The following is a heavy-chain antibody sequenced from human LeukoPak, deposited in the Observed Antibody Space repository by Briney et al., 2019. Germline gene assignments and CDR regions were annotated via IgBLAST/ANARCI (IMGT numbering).Heavy chain of an antibody. CDR3: ARDPSSGWYLKGWFDP. CDR2: ISSGYTT. CDR1: GFTFNTYG. D-gene: IGHD6-19*01. Sequence: GGSLRLSCAASGFTFNTYGMGWVRQAPGKGLEWVSAISSGYTTYYADSVKGRFIISRDNAKNSLYLQMNSLRAEDTAVYYCARDPSSGWYLKGWFDPWGQGTLVTVSS. V-gene: IGHV3-23*01. J-gene: IGHJ5*02.